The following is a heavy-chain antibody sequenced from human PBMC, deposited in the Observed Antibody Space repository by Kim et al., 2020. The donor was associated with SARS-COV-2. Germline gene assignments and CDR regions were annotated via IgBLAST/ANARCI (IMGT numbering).Heavy chain of an antibody. J-gene: IGHJ4*02. CDR1: GGSFSGYY. Sequence: SETLSLTCAVYGGSFSGYYWSWIRQPPGKGLEWIGEINHSGSTNYNPSLKSRVTISVDTSKNQFSLKLSSVTAADTAVYYCARGGQLVVTAIQVVDYWGQGTLVTVSS. CDR2: INHSGST. V-gene: IGHV4-34*01. CDR3: ARGGQLVVTAIQVVDY. D-gene: IGHD2-21*02.